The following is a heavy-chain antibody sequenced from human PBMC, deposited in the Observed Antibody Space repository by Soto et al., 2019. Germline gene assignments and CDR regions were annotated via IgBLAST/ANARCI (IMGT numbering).Heavy chain of an antibody. D-gene: IGHD2-2*01. CDR1: GFTFSSYE. CDR3: ARVYCSTSTCHVQAFDS. J-gene: IGHJ4*02. CDR2: ISSAGDAF. V-gene: IGHV3-48*03. Sequence: EVQLVESGGGLAQPGGSLRLSCAASGFTFSSYEMNWVRQAPGKTLEWVSYISSAGDAFYYADFVKGRFTISRDNDKNSLILQMNSLRVEDTAVYYCARVYCSTSTCHVQAFDSWGQGTLVTVSS.